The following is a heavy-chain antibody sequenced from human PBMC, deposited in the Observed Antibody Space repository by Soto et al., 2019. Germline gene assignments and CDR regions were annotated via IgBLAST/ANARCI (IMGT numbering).Heavy chain of an antibody. J-gene: IGHJ6*02. D-gene: IGHD4-17*01. Sequence: ASAMSSCEASGGTCTGFNMPWVRQAPGQGLEWMGIINPSGGSTSYAQKFQGRVTMTRDTSTSTVYMELSSLRSEDTAVYYCARALTSHYSYYYGMDVWGQGTTVTVSS. CDR3: ARALTSHYSYYYGMDV. CDR1: GGTCTGFN. V-gene: IGHV1-46*01. CDR2: INPSGGST.